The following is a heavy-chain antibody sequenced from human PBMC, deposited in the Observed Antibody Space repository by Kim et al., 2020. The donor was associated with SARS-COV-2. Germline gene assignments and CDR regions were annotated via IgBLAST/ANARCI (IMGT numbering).Heavy chain of an antibody. CDR2: ISYDGSNK. J-gene: IGHJ4*02. CDR1: GFTFSSYG. CDR3: ARDTGGWHLFDY. V-gene: IGHV3-33*05. Sequence: GGSLRLSCAASGFTFSSYGMHWVRQAPGKGLEWVAVISYDGSNKYYADSVKGRFIISRDNSKNTLYLQMNSLRAEDTAVYYCARDTGGWHLFDYWGQGTLVTVSS. D-gene: IGHD6-19*01.